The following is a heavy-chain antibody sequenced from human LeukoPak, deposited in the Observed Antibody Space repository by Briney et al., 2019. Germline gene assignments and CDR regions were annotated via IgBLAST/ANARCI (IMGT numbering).Heavy chain of an antibody. Sequence: ASVKVSCKASGYTFTGYYMHWVRQAPGQGLEWMGWVNPNSGGTNYAQKFQGWVTMTRDTSISTAYMELSRLRSDDTAVYYCARKEGSSLAYLDYWGQGTLVTVSS. CDR3: ARKEGSSLAYLDY. D-gene: IGHD6-13*01. CDR1: GYTFTGYY. V-gene: IGHV1-2*04. CDR2: VNPNSGGT. J-gene: IGHJ4*02.